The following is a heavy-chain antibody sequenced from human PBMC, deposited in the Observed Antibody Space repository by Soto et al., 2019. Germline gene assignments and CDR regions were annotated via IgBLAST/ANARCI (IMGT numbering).Heavy chain of an antibody. Sequence: QVQLQESGPGLVKPSQTLSLTCTVSGASISGGGSNWTWIPQFPGKGLEWIGYIDYRGRTSYNPSLKSRATISRDTSKSHFSLEVKSVTAADTAVFYCARVSAAGTRWFDSWGQGTLVTVSS. J-gene: IGHJ5*01. V-gene: IGHV4-31*03. CDR1: GASISGGGSN. CDR2: IDYRGRT. D-gene: IGHD6-13*01. CDR3: ARVSAAGTRWFDS.